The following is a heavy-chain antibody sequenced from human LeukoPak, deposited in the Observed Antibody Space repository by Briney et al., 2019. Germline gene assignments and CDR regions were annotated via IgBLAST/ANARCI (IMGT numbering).Heavy chain of an antibody. CDR1: GFTFSNYS. V-gene: IGHV3-48*02. CDR2: ISTSSSTI. D-gene: IGHD6-19*01. CDR3: ARDYRSSSGWTVDY. J-gene: IGHJ4*02. Sequence: GGSLRLSCAASGFTFSNYSMNWVRQAPGKGLEWVSYISTSSSTIYYADSVKGRFTISRDNAKNSLYLQMNSLRDEDTAVYYCARDYRSSSGWTVDYWGQGTLVTVSS.